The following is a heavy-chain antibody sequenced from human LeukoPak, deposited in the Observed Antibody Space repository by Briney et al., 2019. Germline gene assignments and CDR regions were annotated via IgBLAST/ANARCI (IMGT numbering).Heavy chain of an antibody. V-gene: IGHV3-20*04. CDR3: AGGGSGSYGDYFAY. CDR2: INWNGGST. Sequence: GGSLRLSCAASGFTFDDYGMSWVRQAPGKGLEWVSGINWNGGSTGYADSVKGRFTISRDNAKNSLFLQMNSLRVEDTALYYCAGGGSGSYGDYFAYWGQGILVTVSS. CDR1: GFTFDDYG. J-gene: IGHJ4*02. D-gene: IGHD3-10*01.